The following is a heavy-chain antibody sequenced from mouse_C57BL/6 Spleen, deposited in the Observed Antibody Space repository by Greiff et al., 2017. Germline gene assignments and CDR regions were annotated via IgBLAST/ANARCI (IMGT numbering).Heavy chain of an antibody. Sequence: QVHVKQPGAELVRPGTSVKLSCKASGYTFTSYWMHWVKQRPGQGLEWIGVIDPSDSYTNYNQKFKGKATLTVDTSSSTAYMQLSSLTSEDSAVYYCAPTVVDYWGQGTTLTVSS. V-gene: IGHV1-59*01. D-gene: IGHD1-1*01. J-gene: IGHJ2*01. CDR2: IDPSDSYT. CDR3: APTVVDY. CDR1: GYTFTSYW.